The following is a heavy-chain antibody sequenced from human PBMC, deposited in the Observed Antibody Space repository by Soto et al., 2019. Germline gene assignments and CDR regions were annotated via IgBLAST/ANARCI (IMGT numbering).Heavy chain of an antibody. CDR3: VRRHVSATGIDWFDP. CDR2: INPNSGST. Sequence: ASVKVSCKASGYTYTSYYRHWVRQEPGQRLEWMGWINPNSGSTNYAQKFQGRVTMTRDTSISTAYMELSSLRSEDTAVYYCVRRHVSATGIDWFDPWGQGTLVTVSS. D-gene: IGHD6-13*01. J-gene: IGHJ5*02. V-gene: IGHV1-2*02. CDR1: GYTYTSYY.